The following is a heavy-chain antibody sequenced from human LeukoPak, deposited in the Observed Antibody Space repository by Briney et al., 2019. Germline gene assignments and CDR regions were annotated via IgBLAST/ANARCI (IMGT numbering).Heavy chain of an antibody. CDR2: IGSSGSTI. D-gene: IGHD6-13*01. CDR3: ARESSSSWSSNFDY. V-gene: IGHV3-48*03. J-gene: IGHJ4*02. Sequence: GGSLRLSCAASGFTFSSYEMNWVRQAPGKGLEWVSYIGSSGSTIYYADSVKGRFTISRDNAKNSLYLQMNSLRAEDTAVYYCARESSSSWSSNFDYWGQGTLVTVSS. CDR1: GFTFSSYE.